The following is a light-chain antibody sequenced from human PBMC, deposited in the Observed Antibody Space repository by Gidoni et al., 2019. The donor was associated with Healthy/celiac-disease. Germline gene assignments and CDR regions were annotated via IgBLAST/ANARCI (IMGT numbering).Light chain of an antibody. Sequence: IVLTQYPATLSLSAGERATLSCRASQSVSSYLAWYQQKPGQAPRLLIYDASTRATGIPARFSGSGSGTDFTLTISSLEPEDFAVYYCQQRCNRPFTFGPGTKVEIK. CDR3: QQRCNRPFT. CDR2: DAS. CDR1: QSVSSY. J-gene: IGKJ3*01. V-gene: IGKV3-11*01.